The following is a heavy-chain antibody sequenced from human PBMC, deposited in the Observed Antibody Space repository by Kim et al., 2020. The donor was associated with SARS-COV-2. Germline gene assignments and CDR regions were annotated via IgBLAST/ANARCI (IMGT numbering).Heavy chain of an antibody. CDR2: INHIGST. CDR1: GGSFSGYY. V-gene: IGHV4-34*01. J-gene: IGHJ5*01. D-gene: IGHD3-3*01. Sequence: SETLSLTCAVYGGSFSGYYCSWIRQPPGKGLEWIGEINHIGSTNYNPSHTSRVTISVDTSKNQFSLKLSSVTAADTAVYYFARTRGVRFLWWSSSWG. CDR3: ARTRGVRFLWWSSS.